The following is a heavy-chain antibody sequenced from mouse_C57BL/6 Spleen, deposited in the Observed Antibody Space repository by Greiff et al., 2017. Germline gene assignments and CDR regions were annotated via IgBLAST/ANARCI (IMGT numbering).Heavy chain of an antibody. D-gene: IGHD2-4*01. CDR1: GYTFTEYT. V-gene: IGHV1-62-2*01. J-gene: IGHJ1*03. Sequence: QVQLQQSGAELVKPGASVKLSCTASGYTFTEYTIHWVKQRSGQGLEWIGWFYPGSGSIKYNEKFKDKATLTADKSSSTVYMELSRLTSEDSAVYFCARHEEGDYDEGWYFDVWGTGTTVTVSS. CDR3: ARHEEGDYDEGWYFDV. CDR2: FYPGSGSI.